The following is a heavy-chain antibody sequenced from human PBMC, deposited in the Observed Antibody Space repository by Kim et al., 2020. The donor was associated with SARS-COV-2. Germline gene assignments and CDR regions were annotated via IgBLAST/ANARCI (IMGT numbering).Heavy chain of an antibody. CDR2: IRIKAYGETT. CDR3: AREPGSDWNYVFEY. CDR1: GFNFRDYG. Sequence: GGSLRLSCTTSGFNFRDYGLIWVRQAPGKGLEWVGLIRIKAYGETTEYAASVKGRFTISRDDSKSIAYLQMNTLKTEDTAVYYCAREPGSDWNYVFEYWGQGTLDTVSS. V-gene: IGHV3-49*04. J-gene: IGHJ4*02. D-gene: IGHD1-7*01.